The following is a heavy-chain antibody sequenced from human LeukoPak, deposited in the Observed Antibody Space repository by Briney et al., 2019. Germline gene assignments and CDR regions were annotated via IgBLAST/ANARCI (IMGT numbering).Heavy chain of an antibody. V-gene: IGHV3-23*01. J-gene: IGHJ4*02. CDR1: GFTFSSYA. Sequence: GGSLRLSCAASGFTFSSYAMSWVRQAPGKGLEWVSAISGSGGSAYYADSVKGRFTISRDNSKNTLYLQMNSLRAEDTAVYYCAKGDRKWLVLYDYWGQGTLVTVSS. D-gene: IGHD6-19*01. CDR2: ISGSGGSA. CDR3: AKGDRKWLVLYDY.